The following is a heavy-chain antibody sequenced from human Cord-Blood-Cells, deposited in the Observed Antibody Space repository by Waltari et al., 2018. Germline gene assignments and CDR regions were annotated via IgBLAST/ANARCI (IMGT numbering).Heavy chain of an antibody. V-gene: IGHV4-34*01. J-gene: IGHJ4*02. CDR1: GGSFSGYY. CDR2: INHSGST. D-gene: IGHD6-6*01. CDR3: ATSSSSSVGY. Sequence: QVQLQQWGAGLLKPSETLSLTCAVYGGSFSGYYWSWIRQPPGKGREWIGEINHSGSTNYNPSLKSRVTISVDTSKNQFSLKLSSVTAADTAVYYCATSSSSSVGYWGQGTLVTVSS.